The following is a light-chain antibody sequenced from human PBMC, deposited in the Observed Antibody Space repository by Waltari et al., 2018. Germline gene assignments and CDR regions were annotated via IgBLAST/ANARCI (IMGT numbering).Light chain of an antibody. J-gene: IGKJ1*01. CDR1: QSVSNN. V-gene: IGKV1-39*01. CDR3: QQSYTTPPT. CDR2: AAS. Sequence: DIQMTQSPSSLSASVGDRVTITCRASQSVSNNLNWFQQKPGKAPKLLIYAASSLQSGVPSRFSVSGSGTDFTLTISSLQLEEFATYYCQQSYTTPPTFGQGTKVEIK.